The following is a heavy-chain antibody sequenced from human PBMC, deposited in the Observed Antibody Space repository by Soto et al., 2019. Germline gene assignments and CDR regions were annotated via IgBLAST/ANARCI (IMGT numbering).Heavy chain of an antibody. CDR3: AREGSYDILTGYFPAYKYYYYYGMDV. D-gene: IGHD3-9*01. J-gene: IGHJ6*02. V-gene: IGHV3-21*01. CDR2: ISSSSSYI. CDR1: GFTFSSYS. Sequence: PGGSLRPSCAAAGFTFSSYSMNWVRQAPGKGLEWVSSISSSSSYIYYADSVKGRFTISRDNAKNSLYLQMNSLRAEDTAVYYCAREGSYDILTGYFPAYKYYYYYGMDVWGQGTTVTVSS.